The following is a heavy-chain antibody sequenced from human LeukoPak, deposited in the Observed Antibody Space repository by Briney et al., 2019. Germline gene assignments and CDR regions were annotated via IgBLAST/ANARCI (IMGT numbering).Heavy chain of an antibody. CDR3: ARGVSSRHLGFDY. CDR1: GGSISSHY. Sequence: SQTLSLTCTVSGGSISSHYWSWIRQPPGKGLEWIGYIYYSGSTNYNPSLKSRVTISVDTSKNQFSLKLSSVTAADTAVYYCARGVSSRHLGFDYWGQGTLVTVSS. D-gene: IGHD6-13*01. CDR2: IYYSGST. V-gene: IGHV4-59*11. J-gene: IGHJ4*02.